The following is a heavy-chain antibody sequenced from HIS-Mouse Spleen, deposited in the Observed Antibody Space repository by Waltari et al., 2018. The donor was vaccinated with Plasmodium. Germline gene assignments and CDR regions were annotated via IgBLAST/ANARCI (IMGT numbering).Heavy chain of an antibody. CDR3: ASSWYWYFDL. V-gene: IGHV3-7*01. CDR2: IKQDGSEK. Sequence: EVQLVESGGGLVQPWGSLSLSFAASGFTFSRYWMSWVRQAPGKGLEWVANIKQDGSEKYYVDSVKGRFTISRDNAKNSLYLQMNSLRAEDTAVYYCASSWYWYFDLWGRGTLVTVSS. CDR1: GFTFSRYW. D-gene: IGHD6-13*01. J-gene: IGHJ2*01.